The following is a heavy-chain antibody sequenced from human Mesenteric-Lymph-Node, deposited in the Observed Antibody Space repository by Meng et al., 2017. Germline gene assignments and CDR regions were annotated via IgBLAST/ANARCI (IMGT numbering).Heavy chain of an antibody. CDR1: GFTFDDYA. CDR3: ARDLGWVLFDY. V-gene: IGHV3-9*01. D-gene: IGHD2-21*01. J-gene: IGHJ4*02. Sequence: SLKISCAASGFTFDDYAMYWVRQAPGKGLEWVSGISWNSGSIGYADSVKGRFTISRDNAKNTLYLQMNSLGADDTAVYYCARDLGWVLFDYWGQGALVTVSS. CDR2: ISWNSGSI.